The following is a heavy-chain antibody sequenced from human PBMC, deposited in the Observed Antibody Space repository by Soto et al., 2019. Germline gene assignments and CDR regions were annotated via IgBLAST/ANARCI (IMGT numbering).Heavy chain of an antibody. J-gene: IGHJ4*02. CDR1: GFAFSGYW. CDR2: IKQDASEY. V-gene: IGHV3-7*01. Sequence: GGSRRLSCAASGFAFSGYWMSWVGKGPGKGWEGGAKIKQDASEYYNVDSVKGRFTISRDNDKNTLYLQMNSLRAEDTAVYYCARETTVAGLYYFDYWGQGTLVTVSS. CDR3: ARETTVAGLYYFDY. D-gene: IGHD6-19*01.